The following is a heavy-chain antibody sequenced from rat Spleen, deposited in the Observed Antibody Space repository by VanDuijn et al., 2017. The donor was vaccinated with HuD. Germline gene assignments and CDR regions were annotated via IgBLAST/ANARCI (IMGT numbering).Heavy chain of an antibody. CDR3: TRRPGDFDC. J-gene: IGHJ2*01. CDR2: ISPSGAST. CDR1: GFTFSAYD. D-gene: IGHD1-4*01. Sequence: EVQLVESGGGLVQPGRSLKLSCAASGFTFSAYDMAWVRQAPTKGLEWVASISPSGASTYYRDSVKGRFTISRDNAKSTLYLQMDSLRSEDTATYYCTRRPGDFDCWGQGVMVTVSS. V-gene: IGHV5-25*01.